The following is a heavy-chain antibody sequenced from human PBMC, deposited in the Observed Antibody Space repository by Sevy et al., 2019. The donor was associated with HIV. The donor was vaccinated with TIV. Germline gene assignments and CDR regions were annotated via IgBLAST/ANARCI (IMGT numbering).Heavy chain of an antibody. CDR2: IYYSGST. D-gene: IGHD6-13*01. Sequence: SETLSLTCTVSGGSISSYYWSWIRQPPGKGLEWIGYIYYSGSTNYHPSLKSRVTISVDTSKNQFSLKLSAVTAADTAVYYCASLAAAAGFDPWGQGTLVTVSS. J-gene: IGHJ5*02. CDR3: ASLAAAAGFDP. CDR1: GGSISSYY. V-gene: IGHV4-59*01.